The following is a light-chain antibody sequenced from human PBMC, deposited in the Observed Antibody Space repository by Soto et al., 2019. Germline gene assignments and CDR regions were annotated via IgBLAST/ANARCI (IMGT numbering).Light chain of an antibody. V-gene: IGKV3-20*01. J-gene: IGKJ1*01. CDR3: QQYGSSPLT. Sequence: EIVLTQSPGTLALSPWERATLSFSASQSVSSSYLAWYQQKPGQAPRLLIYGASSRATGIPDRFSGSGSGTDFTLTISRLEPEDFAVYYCQQYGSSPLTFGQGTKVDIK. CDR1: QSVSSSY. CDR2: GAS.